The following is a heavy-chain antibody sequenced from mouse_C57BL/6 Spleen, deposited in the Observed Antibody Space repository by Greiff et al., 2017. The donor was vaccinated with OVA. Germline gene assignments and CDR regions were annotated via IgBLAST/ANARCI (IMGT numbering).Heavy chain of an antibody. V-gene: IGHV1-76*01. CDR2: IYPGSGNT. CDR3: AKGSAQAHAMDY. Sequence: VKLLESGAELVRPGASVKLSCKASGYTFTDYYINWVKQRPGQGLEWIARIYPGSGNTYYNEKFKGKATLTAEKSSSTAYMQLSSLTSEDSAVYFCAKGSAQAHAMDYWGQGTSVTVSS. J-gene: IGHJ4*01. D-gene: IGHD3-2*02. CDR1: GYTFTDYY.